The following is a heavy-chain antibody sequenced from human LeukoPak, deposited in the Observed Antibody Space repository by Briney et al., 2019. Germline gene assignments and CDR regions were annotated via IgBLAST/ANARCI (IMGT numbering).Heavy chain of an antibody. Sequence: LSGGSLRLSCAASGFTVSSNYMSWVRQAPGKGLEWVSVVYSGGSTYYADSVKGRFTISRDNSKNTLYLQMNSLRTEDTAVYYCARDGRGDLTWIQLWSPFDYWGQGILDTVSS. CDR2: VYSGGST. CDR3: ARDGRGDLTWIQLWSPFDY. J-gene: IGHJ4*02. CDR1: GFTVSSNY. V-gene: IGHV3-66*02. D-gene: IGHD5-18*01.